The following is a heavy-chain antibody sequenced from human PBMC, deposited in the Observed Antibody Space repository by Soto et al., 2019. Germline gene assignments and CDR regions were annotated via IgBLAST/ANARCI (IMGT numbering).Heavy chain of an antibody. CDR2: INHSGST. CDR1: GGSFSGYY. D-gene: IGHD6-25*01. Sequence: SETLSLTCAVYGGSFSGYYWSWIRQPPGKGLEWIGEINHSGSTNYNPSLKSRVTISVDTSKNQFSLKLSSVTAADTAVYYCARGVSSGPGGERPHPAYWAFWGKGTTVPVSP. V-gene: IGHV4-34*01. J-gene: IGHJ6*04. CDR3: ARGVSSGPGGERPHPAYWAF.